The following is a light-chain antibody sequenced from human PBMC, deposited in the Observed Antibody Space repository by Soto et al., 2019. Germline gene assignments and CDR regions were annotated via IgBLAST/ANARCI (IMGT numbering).Light chain of an antibody. CDR1: QSVTTS. Sequence: EIVLTQSPVALSLSPGERATHSCRASQSVTTSLAWFQQKPGQAPRLLIYDASNRAAGVPARFSGSGSGTDFTLTISSLEPEDFAVYYCQQRTDWLTFGGGTKVQIK. V-gene: IGKV3-11*01. J-gene: IGKJ4*01. CDR3: QQRTDWLT. CDR2: DAS.